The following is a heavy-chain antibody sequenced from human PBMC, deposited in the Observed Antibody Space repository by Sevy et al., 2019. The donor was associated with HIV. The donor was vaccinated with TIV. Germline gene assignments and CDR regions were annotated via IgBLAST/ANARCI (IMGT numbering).Heavy chain of an antibody. CDR2: ISGSSGTT. CDR3: ARNLSPSGAFDI. V-gene: IGHV3-23*01. Sequence: GGSLRLSCAASGLTFSNYVMSWVRQAPGKGLEWLSVISGSSGTTYAAESVKGRFTISRDNSKNTLYLHMSSLGAEDTAVYYCARNLSPSGAFDIWGPGTRVTVSS. D-gene: IGHD6-25*01. CDR1: GLTFSNYV. J-gene: IGHJ3*02.